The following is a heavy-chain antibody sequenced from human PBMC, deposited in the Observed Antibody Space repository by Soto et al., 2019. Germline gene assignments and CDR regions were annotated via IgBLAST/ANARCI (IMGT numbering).Heavy chain of an antibody. CDR1: GYTFTSYD. V-gene: IGHV1-8*02. J-gene: IGHJ4*02. CDR3: ARGGSYWARRHYFDS. CDR2: VTPRNGDT. D-gene: IGHD2-8*02. Sequence: SVKVSCKSSGYTFTSYDINWVRHAAGQGPEWMGSVTPRNGDTAFAQKYQGRVTVTSNTSMSTVYMELSNLRSDDTAVYYCARGGSYWARRHYFDSWGQGTLVTVSS.